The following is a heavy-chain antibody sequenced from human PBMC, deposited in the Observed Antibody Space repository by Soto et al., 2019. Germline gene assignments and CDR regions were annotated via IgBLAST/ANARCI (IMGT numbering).Heavy chain of an antibody. CDR1: GFTFSTYA. CDR3: VKEALAGDMDL. Sequence: PVGSLRLSCAASGFTFSTYAMIWVRQAPGQGLEWVSAISGSGGSTYYLDSVKGRFAISRDNSKNTLSLQMNSLRVEDTAVYYCVKEALAGDMDLWGQGTTVTVSS. J-gene: IGHJ6*02. D-gene: IGHD3-16*01. V-gene: IGHV3-23*01. CDR2: ISGSGGST.